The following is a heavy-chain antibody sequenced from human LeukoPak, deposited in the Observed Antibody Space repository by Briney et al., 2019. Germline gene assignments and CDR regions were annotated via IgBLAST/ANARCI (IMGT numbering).Heavy chain of an antibody. Sequence: GGSLRLSCAASGFTFSSYSMNWVRQAPGKGLEWVSTVSTSGGNTYYADSVKGRFTISRDNSKNTQYLQMNSLRAEDTAIYYCLGYCSGGRCYSGGHWGQGTLVTVSS. J-gene: IGHJ4*02. D-gene: IGHD2-15*01. CDR1: GFTFSSYS. CDR3: LGYCSGGRCYSGGH. V-gene: IGHV3-23*01. CDR2: VSTSGGNT.